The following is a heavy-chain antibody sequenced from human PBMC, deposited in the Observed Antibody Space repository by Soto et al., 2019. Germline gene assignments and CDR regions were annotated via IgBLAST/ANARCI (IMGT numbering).Heavy chain of an antibody. CDR1: GFTFSNYG. J-gene: IGHJ5*02. D-gene: IGHD2-2*01. CDR2: ISGSGETI. Sequence: EVQLLESGGGLVQPGGSLRLSCTASGFTFSNYGMSWVRQAPGKGLEWVSVISGSGETIHYADSVKGRFTISRDNSKNALYLQMNSLRAEDTAVYYCAKDCSSSTCGWFDPWGQGTLVTVSS. V-gene: IGHV3-23*01. CDR3: AKDCSSSTCGWFDP.